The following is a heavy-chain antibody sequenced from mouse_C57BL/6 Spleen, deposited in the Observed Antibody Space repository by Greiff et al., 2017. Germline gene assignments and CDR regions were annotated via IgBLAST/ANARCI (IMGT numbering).Heavy chain of an antibody. D-gene: IGHD2-4*01. CDR1: GYAFSSSW. J-gene: IGHJ2*01. CDR3: ARLADDYDVFDY. CDR2: IYPGDGDT. Sequence: QVQLQQSGPELVKPGASVKISCKASGYAFSSSWMNWVKQRPGKGLEWIGRIYPGDGDTNYNGKFKGKATLTADKSSSTAYMQLSSLTSEDSAVYFCARLADDYDVFDYWGQGTTLTVSS. V-gene: IGHV1-82*01.